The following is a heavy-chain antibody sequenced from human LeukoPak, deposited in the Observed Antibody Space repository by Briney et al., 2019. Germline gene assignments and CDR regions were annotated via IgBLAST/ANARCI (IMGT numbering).Heavy chain of an antibody. CDR3: AKDRVGIAVAGIDY. CDR2: IIPIFGTA. CDR1: GGTFSSYA. D-gene: IGHD6-19*01. Sequence: SVKVSCKASGGTFSSYAISWVRQAPGQGLEWMGGIIPIFGTANYAQKFQGRVTITADKSTSTAYMELSSLRAEDTAVYYCAKDRVGIAVAGIDYWGQGTLVTVSS. J-gene: IGHJ4*02. V-gene: IGHV1-69*06.